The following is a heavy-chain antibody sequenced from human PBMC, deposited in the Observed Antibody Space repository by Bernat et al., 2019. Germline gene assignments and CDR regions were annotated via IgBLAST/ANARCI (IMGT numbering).Heavy chain of an antibody. Sequence: QVQLVQSGAEVKKPGASAKVSCKASGYTFTSYGISWVRQAPGQGLEWMGWISAYNGNTNYAQKLQGRVTMTTDTSTSTAYMELRSLRSDDTAVYYCARDAYPPYYDILTGYYSASGVDYWGQGTLVTVSS. D-gene: IGHD3-9*01. CDR1: GYTFTSYG. J-gene: IGHJ4*02. CDR2: ISAYNGNT. V-gene: IGHV1-18*01. CDR3: ARDAYPPYYDILTGYYSASGVDY.